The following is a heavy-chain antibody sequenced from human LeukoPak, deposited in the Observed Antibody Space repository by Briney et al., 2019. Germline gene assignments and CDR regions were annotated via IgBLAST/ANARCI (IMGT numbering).Heavy chain of an antibody. CDR3: AKQPGLPLGFDY. CDR2: IRYDGSNK. J-gene: IGHJ4*02. CDR1: GFTFSSYG. V-gene: IGHV3-30*02. Sequence: GGSLRLSCGASGFTFSSYGMHWVHQAPGKGLEWVAFIRYDGSNKYYADSVKGRFTISRDNSKNTLYLQMNSLRAEDTAVYYCAKQPGLPLGFDYWGQGTLVTVSS.